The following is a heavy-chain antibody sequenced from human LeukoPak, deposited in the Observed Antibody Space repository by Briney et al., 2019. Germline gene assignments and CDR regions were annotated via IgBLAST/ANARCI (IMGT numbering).Heavy chain of an antibody. D-gene: IGHD1-26*01. J-gene: IGHJ4*02. Sequence: GGSLRLSCAASGFTLSSYSMNWVRQAPGKGLEWVAVISYDGSNKYYADSVKGRFTISRDNSKNTLYLQMNSLRAEDTAVYYCARTQYSGSYFDYWGQGTLVTVSS. CDR3: ARTQYSGSYFDY. CDR1: GFTLSSYS. CDR2: ISYDGSNK. V-gene: IGHV3-30*03.